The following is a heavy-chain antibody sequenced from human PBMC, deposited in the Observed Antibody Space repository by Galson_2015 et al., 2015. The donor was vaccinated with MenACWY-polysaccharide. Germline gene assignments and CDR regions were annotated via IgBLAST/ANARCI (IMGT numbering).Heavy chain of an antibody. Sequence: SLRLSCAASGFTFSSFWMSWVRQAPGKGLEWVAKIKQDGSERYYVDSVKGRFTISRDNAEKSLYLQMDSLRAEDTAVYYCAKGGYSHDYWGQGTLVTVSS. CDR1: GFTFSSFW. CDR2: IKQDGSER. D-gene: IGHD5-12*01. V-gene: IGHV3-7*01. J-gene: IGHJ4*02. CDR3: AKGGYSHDY.